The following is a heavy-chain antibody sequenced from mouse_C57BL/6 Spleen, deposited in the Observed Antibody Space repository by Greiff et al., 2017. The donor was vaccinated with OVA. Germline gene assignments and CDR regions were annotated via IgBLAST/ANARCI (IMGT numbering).Heavy chain of an antibody. V-gene: IGHV5-16*02. CDR1: GFTFSDYY. CDR3: AVRRGGYWYFDV. J-gene: IGHJ1*03. Sequence: EVQLVESEGGLVQPGSSMKLSCTASGFTFSDYYMAWVRQVPEKGLEWVANINYDGSSTYYLDSLKSRFIISRDNAKNILYLQMSSLKSEDTATYYCAVRRGGYWYFDVWGTGTTVTVSS. CDR2: INYDGSST.